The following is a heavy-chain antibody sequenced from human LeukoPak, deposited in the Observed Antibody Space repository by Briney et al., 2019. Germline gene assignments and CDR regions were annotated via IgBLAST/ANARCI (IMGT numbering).Heavy chain of an antibody. CDR1: GFTFSSYG. V-gene: IGHV3-21*01. J-gene: IGHJ4*02. Sequence: GGSLRLSCAASGFTFSSYGMNWVRQAPGKGLEWVSSISGSSTYIYYADSVKGRFTISRDNAKNSLYLQMNSLRAEDTAVYYCASLKYYYGSGSFDYWGQGTLVTVSS. CDR2: ISGSSTYI. D-gene: IGHD3-10*01. CDR3: ASLKYYYGSGSFDY.